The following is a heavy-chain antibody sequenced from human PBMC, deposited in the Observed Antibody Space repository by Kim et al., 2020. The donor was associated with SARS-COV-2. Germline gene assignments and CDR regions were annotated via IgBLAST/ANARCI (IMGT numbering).Heavy chain of an antibody. D-gene: IGHD1-1*01. V-gene: IGHV1-8*01. J-gene: IGHJ3*02. CDR2: MNPNSGNT. CDR3: ARSIGTGIHDAFDI. Sequence: ASVKVSCKASGYTFTSYDINWVRQATGQGLEWMGWMNPNSGNTGYAQKFQGRVTMTRNTSISTAYMELSSLRSEDTAVYYCARSIGTGIHDAFDIWGQGTMVTVSS. CDR1: GYTFTSYD.